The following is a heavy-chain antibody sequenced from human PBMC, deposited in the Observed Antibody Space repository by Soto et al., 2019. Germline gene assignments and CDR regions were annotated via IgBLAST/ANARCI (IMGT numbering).Heavy chain of an antibody. J-gene: IGHJ5*02. V-gene: IGHV4-61*01. Sequence: QVQLQESGPGLVKPSETLSLTCTVSGGSVSTGSYYWTWIRQPPGKGLEWIGHIYYSGSTNYNPSLKSRVTISLDTSRNQFSLKRSSVTAADTAVYYCAREYHPWGQGTLVTVSS. CDR1: GGSVSTGSYY. D-gene: IGHD2-2*02. CDR3: AREYHP. CDR2: IYYSGST.